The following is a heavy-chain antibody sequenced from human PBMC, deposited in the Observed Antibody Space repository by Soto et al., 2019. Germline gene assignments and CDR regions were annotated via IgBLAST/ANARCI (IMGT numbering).Heavy chain of an antibody. Sequence: SXTLSLTCAVSGGSMSSGGYSWIWIRQPPGKGLEWIGYIYHSGSTYYSPSLKSRVTISVDRSKNQFSLKLSSVTAADTAVYYCASRPSGSGFDPWGQGTLVTVSS. CDR3: ASRPSGSGFDP. J-gene: IGHJ5*02. V-gene: IGHV4-30-2*01. D-gene: IGHD1-26*01. CDR1: GGSMSSGGYS. CDR2: IYHSGST.